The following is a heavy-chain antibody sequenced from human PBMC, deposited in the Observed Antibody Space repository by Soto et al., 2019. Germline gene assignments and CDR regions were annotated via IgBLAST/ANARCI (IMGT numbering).Heavy chain of an antibody. J-gene: IGHJ4*02. CDR2: IKHSGGV. Sequence: PSKTLSLTCTVYGGPFSGYYWSWIRQSPGKGLEWIGEIKHSGGVNYNPSLKSRVTISVDTSKNQVSLNLRSVTAADTSVYYCARQIYDSSGYYYGYWGQGTLVPVPP. V-gene: IGHV4-34*01. CDR1: GGPFSGYY. D-gene: IGHD3-22*01. CDR3: ARQIYDSSGYYYGY.